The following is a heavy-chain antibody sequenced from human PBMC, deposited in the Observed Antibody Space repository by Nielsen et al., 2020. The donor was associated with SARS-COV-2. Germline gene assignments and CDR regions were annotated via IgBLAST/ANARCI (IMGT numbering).Heavy chain of an antibody. CDR3: ARLNRRILTPLALASLRFDY. J-gene: IGHJ4*02. CDR1: GDSMSSSDYY. V-gene: IGHV4-39*02. D-gene: IGHD3-3*02. Sequence: SETLSLTCNVSGDSMSSSDYYWAFHRQPPGRGLEWVGSIYYSGITYYNTSLKSRVTISIDTSKNHFSLRLNSVAAADTAVYYCARLNRRILTPLALASLRFDYWGQGSLVTVSS. CDR2: IYYSGIT.